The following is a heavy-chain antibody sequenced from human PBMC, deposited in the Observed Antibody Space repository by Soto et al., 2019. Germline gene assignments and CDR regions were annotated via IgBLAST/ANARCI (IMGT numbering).Heavy chain of an antibody. D-gene: IGHD5-18*01. V-gene: IGHV3-23*01. Sequence: GGSLRLSCAASGFTFSSYAMSWVRQAPGKGLEWVSAISGSGGSTYYADSVKGRFTISRDNSKNTLYLQMNSLRAEDTAVYYCAKSGGYNYGYQETDYWDQGTLVTVSS. CDR2: ISGSGGST. CDR3: AKSGGYNYGYQETDY. CDR1: GFTFSSYA. J-gene: IGHJ4*02.